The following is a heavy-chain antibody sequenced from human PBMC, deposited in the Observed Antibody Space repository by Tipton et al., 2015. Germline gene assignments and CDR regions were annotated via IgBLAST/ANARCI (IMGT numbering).Heavy chain of an antibody. CDR2: IDFRGST. Sequence: TLSLTCTVSGGSIDSYYWSWIRQPPGKRLEWIGYIDFRGSTEYNPSVKSRVSISVDRSKNQFSLRLNSVTAADTAVYFWARDAWAGDSRGFYYIYWGQGTLVRVSS. CDR3: ARDAWAGDSRGFYYIY. CDR1: GGSIDSYY. J-gene: IGHJ4*02. D-gene: IGHD3-22*01. V-gene: IGHV4-59*01.